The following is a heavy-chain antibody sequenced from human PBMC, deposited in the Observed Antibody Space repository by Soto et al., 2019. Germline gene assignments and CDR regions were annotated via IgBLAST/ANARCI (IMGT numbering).Heavy chain of an antibody. CDR2: VYFSGNT. CDR3: GNVRPSGYVLS. V-gene: IGHV4-59*01. Sequence: QVQLQESGPGLVKPSETLSLTCTVSGGSLSSYYWTWIRQSPGKGLEWIGYVYFSGNTNYNPSLKSRVTISIDTSKNQFSLRLASVTAADTAFYYCGNVRPSGYVLSWGQGTLVTVSS. D-gene: IGHD6-25*01. J-gene: IGHJ5*02. CDR1: GGSLSSYY.